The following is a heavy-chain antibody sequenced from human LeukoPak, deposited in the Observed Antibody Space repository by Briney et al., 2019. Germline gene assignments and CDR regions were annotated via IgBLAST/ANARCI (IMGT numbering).Heavy chain of an antibody. J-gene: IGHJ4*02. V-gene: IGHV3-21*01. Sequence: PGGSLRLSCAASGFTFNSYSLSWVRQAPGKGLEWVSSISSDGDYIYYADSLKGRFTISRDNAKNSLYLQMNNLRAEDTAVYYCARGPATRLYYFDYWGQGTLVTVSS. CDR3: ARGPATRLYYFDY. CDR1: GFTFNSYS. CDR2: ISSDGDYI. D-gene: IGHD1-26*01.